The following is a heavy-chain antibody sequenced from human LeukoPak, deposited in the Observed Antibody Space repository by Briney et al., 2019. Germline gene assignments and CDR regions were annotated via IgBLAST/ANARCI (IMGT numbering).Heavy chain of an antibody. CDR2: ITFDGNSK. CDR3: AKDLSYGSYSFDS. D-gene: IGHD3-10*01. J-gene: IGHJ4*02. V-gene: IGHV3-30*18. Sequence: PGRSPRLSCAASGFPFSIYGMHWVRQAPGKGLEWVAIITFDGNSKSYADSVKGRFTVSRDNSKNTLYLQMSSLRTEDTAVYYCAKDLSYGSYSFDSWGQGALVTVSS. CDR1: GFPFSIYG.